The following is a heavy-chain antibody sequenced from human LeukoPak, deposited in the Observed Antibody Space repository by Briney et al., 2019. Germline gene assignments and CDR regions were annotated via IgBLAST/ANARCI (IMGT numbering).Heavy chain of an antibody. CDR3: ARTDDAFHI. CDR2: IFYSGST. CDR1: GGSISSGGYY. D-gene: IGHD2-21*02. V-gene: IGHV4-61*08. Sequence: SETLSLTCTVSGGSISSGGYYWSWIRQPPGKGLEWIGHIFYSGSTNYNPSLKSRVTISLVMSKNQISLKLSSVTTADTAMYYCARTDDAFHIWGHGTTVTVSS. J-gene: IGHJ3*02.